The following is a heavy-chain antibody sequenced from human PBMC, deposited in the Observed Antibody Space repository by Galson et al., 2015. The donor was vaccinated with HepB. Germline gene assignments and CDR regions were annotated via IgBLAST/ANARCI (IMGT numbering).Heavy chain of an antibody. CDR2: ISGSGGST. CDR3: AKDSLRDYFASGTLWAFYV. J-gene: IGHJ3*01. D-gene: IGHD3-10*01. Sequence: SLRLSCAASGFTFSNYAMNWVRQAPGKGLEWVSAISGSGGSTYYTDSVRGRFTISRDNSKNALYLQMSSLRADDTAVYYCAKDSLRDYFASGTLWAFYVWGQGTMVTVSS. CDR1: GFTFSNYA. V-gene: IGHV3-23*01.